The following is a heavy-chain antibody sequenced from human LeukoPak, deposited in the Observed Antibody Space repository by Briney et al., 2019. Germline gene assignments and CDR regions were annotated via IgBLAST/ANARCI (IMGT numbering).Heavy chain of an antibody. CDR3: AKDRWSGTNYFAS. Sequence: PGGSQRLSCAGSGFSVSNYYMSWVRQAPGKGLEWVAVVFYDGGNKYYADSVKGRFTVSRDNSKNTLYLQMNSLRAEDTAVYYCAKDRWSGTNYFASWGQGTLVIVSS. V-gene: IGHV3-30*18. J-gene: IGHJ4*02. CDR2: VFYDGGNK. CDR1: GFSVSNYY. D-gene: IGHD6-13*01.